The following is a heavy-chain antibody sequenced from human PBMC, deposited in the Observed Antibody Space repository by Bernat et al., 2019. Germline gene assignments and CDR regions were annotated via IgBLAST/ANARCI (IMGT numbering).Heavy chain of an antibody. CDR3: AKDFYCSSTSCYVGAFDI. V-gene: IGHV3-23*04. J-gene: IGHJ3*02. CDR2: ISGSGGST. D-gene: IGHD2-2*01. CDR1: GFTFSSYA. Sequence: EVQLVESGGGLVQPGGSLRLSCAAPGFTFSSYAMSWVRQAPGKGLEWVSAISGSGGSTYYADSVKGRFSISRDNAKNTLYLQMNSLRAEDTAVYYCAKDFYCSSTSCYVGAFDIWGQGTMVTVSS.